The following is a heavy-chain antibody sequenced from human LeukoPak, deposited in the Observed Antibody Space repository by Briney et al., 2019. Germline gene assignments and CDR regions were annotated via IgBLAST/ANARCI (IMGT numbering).Heavy chain of an antibody. V-gene: IGHV3-23*01. CDR3: AKDDYVGDFYWFFDL. CDR1: GFTFRSYA. D-gene: IGHD4-23*01. J-gene: IGHJ2*01. CDR2: ISGSGGAT. Sequence: GGSLRLSCAASGFTFRSYAMNWVRQAPGKGLEWVSAISGSGGATYYADSVKGRFTISRDNSQNTLYLQMNSLRAEDTAVYFCAKDDYVGDFYWFFDLWGRGTLVTVSS.